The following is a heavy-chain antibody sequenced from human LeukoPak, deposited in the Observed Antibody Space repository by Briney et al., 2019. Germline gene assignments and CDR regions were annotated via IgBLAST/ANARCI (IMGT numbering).Heavy chain of an antibody. V-gene: IGHV3-49*03. CDR2: IRSKAYGGTT. J-gene: IGHJ5*02. D-gene: IGHD3-10*01. CDR3: TRDRSWFGELYSNWFDH. CDR1: GFTFGDYA. Sequence: PGRSLRLSCTASGFTFGDYAMSWFRQAPGKGLEWVGFIRSKAYGGTTEYAASVKCRFTISRDDSKSITYLQMNSLKTEDTAVYYCTRDRSWFGELYSNWFDHWGQGTLVTVSS.